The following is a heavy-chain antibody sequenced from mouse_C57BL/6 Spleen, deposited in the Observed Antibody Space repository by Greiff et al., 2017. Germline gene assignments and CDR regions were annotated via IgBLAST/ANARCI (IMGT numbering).Heavy chain of an antibody. CDR1: GFNIKNTY. CDR2: IDPANGNT. Sequence: VQLQQSVAELVRPGASVKLSCTASGFNIKNTYMPWVKQRPEQGLEWIGRIDPANGNTKYAPKIQGKATITADTSSNTAYLQLSRLTSEDTAIYYCARDYGSYYYAMDYWGQGTSVTVSS. CDR3: ARDYGSYYYAMDY. J-gene: IGHJ4*01. D-gene: IGHD1-1*01. V-gene: IGHV14-3*01.